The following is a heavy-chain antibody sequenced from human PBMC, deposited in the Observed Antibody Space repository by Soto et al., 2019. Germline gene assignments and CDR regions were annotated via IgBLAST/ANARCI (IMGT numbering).Heavy chain of an antibody. Sequence: EVQLVESGGGLVKPGGSLRLSCVASAFTFNNFPMHWVRQAPGKGLQWLASITTTSTYKYYADSVKGRFSISRDNAKNSLYLELTNLRSEDTAVYYCAREKCSSTSCNHGMDVWSLGTTVTVSS. CDR3: AREKCSSTSCNHGMDV. D-gene: IGHD2-2*01. V-gene: IGHV3-21*01. CDR2: ITTTSTYK. CDR1: AFTFNNFP. J-gene: IGHJ6*02.